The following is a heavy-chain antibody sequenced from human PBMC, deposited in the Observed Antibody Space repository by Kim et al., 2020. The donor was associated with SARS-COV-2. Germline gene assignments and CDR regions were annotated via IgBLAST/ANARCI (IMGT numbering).Heavy chain of an antibody. D-gene: IGHD2-2*01. V-gene: IGHV3-15*01. Sequence: SDDGTSDYAAPVKGRFTISRDDSKNTLYLQMNSLKSEDAGVYYCTTVSMRWGQGTLVTVSS. CDR3: TTVSMR. J-gene: IGHJ4*02. CDR2: SDDGTS.